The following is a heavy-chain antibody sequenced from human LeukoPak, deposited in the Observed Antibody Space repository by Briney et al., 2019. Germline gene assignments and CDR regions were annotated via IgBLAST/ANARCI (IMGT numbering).Heavy chain of an antibody. Sequence: KPAETLSLTCTVSGGSISSGGYYWGWIRQDPGKGLESIGYNYYSGSTYYDPSLKSRFTISRDTSKNQLSLKLSSVTAADTAVYYCARGQLCYCSDGSCYLDYWGQGTLVTVSS. V-gene: IGHV4-31*03. CDR1: GGSISSGGYY. CDR3: ARGQLCYCSDGSCYLDY. D-gene: IGHD2-15*01. J-gene: IGHJ4*02. CDR2: NYYSGST.